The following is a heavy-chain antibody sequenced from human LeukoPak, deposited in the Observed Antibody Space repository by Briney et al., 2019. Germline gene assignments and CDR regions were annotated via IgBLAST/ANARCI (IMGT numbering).Heavy chain of an antibody. J-gene: IGHJ4*02. CDR2: IYYSGST. Sequence: SETLSLTCTVSGDSISSSISYWGWIRQPPGKGLEWIGSIYYSGSTHYNPSLKSRVIISVDTSKNQFSLRLSSVTAADTAVYYCARNHTHEGYGYYFDYWGQGTPITVSS. V-gene: IGHV4-39*01. CDR1: GDSISSSISY. CDR3: ARNHTHEGYGYYFDY. D-gene: IGHD5-18*01.